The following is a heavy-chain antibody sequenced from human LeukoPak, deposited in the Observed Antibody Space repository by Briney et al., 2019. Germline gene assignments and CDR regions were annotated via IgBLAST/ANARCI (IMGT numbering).Heavy chain of an antibody. Sequence: ASVKVSCKASGGTFSSYAISWVRQAPGQGLEWMGWINPNSGGTNYAQKFQGRVTMTRDTSISTAYMELSRLRSDDTAVYYCARTPYYYDSSGRGYYFDYWGQGTLVTVSS. J-gene: IGHJ4*02. V-gene: IGHV1-2*02. CDR3: ARTPYYYDSSGRGYYFDY. D-gene: IGHD3-22*01. CDR1: GGTFSSYA. CDR2: INPNSGGT.